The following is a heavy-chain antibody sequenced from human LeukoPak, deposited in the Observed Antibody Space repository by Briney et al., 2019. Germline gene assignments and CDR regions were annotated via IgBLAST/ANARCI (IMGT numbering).Heavy chain of an antibody. CDR2: ISYDGSNK. Sequence: GGSLRLSCAASGFTFSSYAMHWVRQAPGKGLEWVAVISYDGSNKYYADSVKGRFTISRDNSKNTLYLQMNSLRAEDTAVYYCARDPVPWIQLWLLAQTPSGYFGYWGQGTLATVSS. CDR1: GFTFSSYA. D-gene: IGHD5-18*01. J-gene: IGHJ4*02. V-gene: IGHV3-30*01. CDR3: ARDPVPWIQLWLLAQTPSGYFGY.